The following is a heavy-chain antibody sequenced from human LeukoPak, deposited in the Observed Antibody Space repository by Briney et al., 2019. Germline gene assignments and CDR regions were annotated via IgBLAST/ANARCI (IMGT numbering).Heavy chain of an antibody. Sequence: PSETLSLTCAVSGGSISSGGYSWSWIRQPPGKGLEWIGYIYHSGSTYYNPSLKSRVTISVDRSKNQFSLKLSSVTAADTAVYYCARLSYYDSSGYYLAFLNTVLKYYFDYWGQGTLVTVSS. CDR2: IYHSGST. D-gene: IGHD3-22*01. J-gene: IGHJ4*02. CDR3: ARLSYYDSSGYYLAFLNTVLKYYFDY. CDR1: GGSISSGGYS. V-gene: IGHV4-30-2*01.